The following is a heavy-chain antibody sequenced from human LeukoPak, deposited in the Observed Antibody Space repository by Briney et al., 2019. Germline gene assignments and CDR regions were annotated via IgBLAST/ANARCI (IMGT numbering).Heavy chain of an antibody. D-gene: IGHD3-10*01. V-gene: IGHV3-21*01. CDR2: ISSNNNYL. CDR1: GFTFSSFS. Sequence: GGSLRLSCAASGFTFSSFSMNWFRQAPGKGLEWVASISSNNNYLHYADSVKGRFSISRDNAKSSLFLQMHGLTVEDTAVYYCAREPMVRGVIIHYYGMDVWGQGTTVTVSS. J-gene: IGHJ6*02. CDR3: AREPMVRGVIIHYYGMDV.